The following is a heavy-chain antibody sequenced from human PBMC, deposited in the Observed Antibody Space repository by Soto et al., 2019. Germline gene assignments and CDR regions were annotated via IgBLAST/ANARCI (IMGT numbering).Heavy chain of an antibody. CDR3: DV. CDR1: GYSFTSYW. D-gene: IGHD6-13*01. Sequence: GESLKISCKGSGYSFTSYWIGWVRQMPGKGLEWMGIIYPGDSDTRYSPSFQGQVTISAEDTAVYYCARDCRSSWPDYYYYGMDVWGQGTTVTVSS. CDR2: IYPGDSDT. J-gene: IGHJ6*02. V-gene: IGHV5-51*01.